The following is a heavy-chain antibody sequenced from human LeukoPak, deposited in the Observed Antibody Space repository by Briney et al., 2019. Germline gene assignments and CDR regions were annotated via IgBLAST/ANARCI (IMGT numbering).Heavy chain of an antibody. CDR2: IWYDGSNK. J-gene: IGHJ4*02. Sequence: PGGSLRLSCAASGFTFSSYGMHWVRQAPGKGLEWVGVIWYDGSNKNYADSVKGRFNINRDNSKNTLYLQMNSLRAEDTAVYYCAKDRGVQLWLFDYWGQGTLVTVSS. V-gene: IGHV3-33*06. CDR3: AKDRGVQLWLFDY. D-gene: IGHD5-18*01. CDR1: GFTFSSYG.